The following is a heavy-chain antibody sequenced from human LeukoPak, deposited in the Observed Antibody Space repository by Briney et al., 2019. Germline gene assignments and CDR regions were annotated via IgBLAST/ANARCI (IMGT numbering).Heavy chain of an antibody. D-gene: IGHD3-3*01. CDR2: RYHDGRR. V-gene: IGHV4-4*01. CDR3: AREKGHLMEVDV. J-gene: IGHJ6*02. Sequence: KAGGSLRLSCAASGFTFSSYEMNWVRQAPGKGLEWIGERYHDGRRTYNPSLKSRVSISLDESENQFSLELTSVTAADTAVYFCAREKGHLMEVDVWGQGTTVTVSS. CDR1: GFTFSSYEM.